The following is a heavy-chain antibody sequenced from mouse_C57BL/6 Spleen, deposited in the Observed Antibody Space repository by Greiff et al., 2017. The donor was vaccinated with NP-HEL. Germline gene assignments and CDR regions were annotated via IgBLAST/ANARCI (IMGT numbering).Heavy chain of an antibody. D-gene: IGHD1-1*01. CDR3: ARKAYYYGSSFSYAMDY. CDR2: IDPSDSYT. Sequence: QVQLQQSGAELVMPGASVKLSCKASGYTFTSYWMHWVKQRPGQGLEWIGEIDPSDSYTNYNQKFKGKSTLTVDKSSSTAYMQLSSLTSEDSAVYYCARKAYYYGSSFSYAMDYWGQGTSVTVSS. CDR1: GYTFTSYW. V-gene: IGHV1-69*01. J-gene: IGHJ4*01.